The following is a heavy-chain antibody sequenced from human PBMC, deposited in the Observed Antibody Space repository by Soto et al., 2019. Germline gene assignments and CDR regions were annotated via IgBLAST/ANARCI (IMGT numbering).Heavy chain of an antibody. Sequence: PSETLSLTCTVSGGSISSSSYYWGWIRQPPGKGLKWIGSIYYSGSTYYNPSLKSRVTISVDTSKNQFSLKLSSVTAADTALYYCARRNHITIFGEVIKWFDPWGQGTLVTVSS. CDR1: GGSISSSSYY. D-gene: IGHD3-3*01. V-gene: IGHV4-39*01. CDR3: ARRNHITIFGEVIKWFDP. J-gene: IGHJ5*02. CDR2: IYYSGST.